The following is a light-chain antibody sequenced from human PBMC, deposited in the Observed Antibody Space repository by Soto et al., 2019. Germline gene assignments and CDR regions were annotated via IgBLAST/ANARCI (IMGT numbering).Light chain of an antibody. CDR2: GNS. J-gene: IGLJ1*01. CDR3: QSYDSSLSGYV. CDR1: SSNNGAGYD. V-gene: IGLV1-40*01. Sequence: VRISRKERSSNNGAGYDVHWYQQLPGTAPKLLIYGNSNRPSGVPDRFSGSKSGTSASLAITGLQAEDEADYYCQSYDSSLSGYVFGPGTKVTVL.